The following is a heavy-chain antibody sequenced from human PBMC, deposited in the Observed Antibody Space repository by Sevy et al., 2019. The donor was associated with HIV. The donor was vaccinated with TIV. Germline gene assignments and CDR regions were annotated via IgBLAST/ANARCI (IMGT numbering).Heavy chain of an antibody. CDR1: GYTFSTYW. J-gene: IGHJ3*01. Sequence: GESLKISCQASGYTFSTYWIGWVRQLPGNGLEWMGVVYPGDSEDRYSPSFQGRITISADSSLTTAYLQWYSLKPSDTAMYFCVRAPLTGREADAFDFWGPGTLITVS. CDR2: VYPGDSED. CDR3: VRAPLTGREADAFDF. V-gene: IGHV5-51*01.